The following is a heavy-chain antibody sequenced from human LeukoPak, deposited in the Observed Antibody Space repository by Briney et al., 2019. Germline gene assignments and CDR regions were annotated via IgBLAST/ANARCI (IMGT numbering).Heavy chain of an antibody. J-gene: IGHJ6*03. Sequence: GASVKVSCKASGGTFSSYAISWVRQAPGQGLEWMGGIIPFFGTANYAQKFQGRVTITAHESTSTAYMELSSLRSEDTAVYYCAREKETTVTTSSYYYYYMDVWGKGTTVTVSS. V-gene: IGHV1-69*01. CDR1: GGTFSSYA. CDR2: IIPFFGTA. CDR3: AREKETTVTTSSYYYYYMDV. D-gene: IGHD4-11*01.